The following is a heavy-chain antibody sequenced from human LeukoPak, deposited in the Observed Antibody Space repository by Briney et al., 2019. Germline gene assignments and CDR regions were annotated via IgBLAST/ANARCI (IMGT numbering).Heavy chain of an antibody. CDR2: IYYSGST. J-gene: IGHJ3*02. V-gene: IGHV4-39*07. Sequence: PSETLSLTCTVSGGSISSSSYYWGWIRQPPGKGLEWIGSIYYSGSTYYNPSLKSRVTISVDTSKNQFSLKLSSVTAADTAVYYCARISVGGIAARLRAFDIWGQGTMVTVSS. D-gene: IGHD6-6*01. CDR3: ARISVGGIAARLRAFDI. CDR1: GGSISSSSYY.